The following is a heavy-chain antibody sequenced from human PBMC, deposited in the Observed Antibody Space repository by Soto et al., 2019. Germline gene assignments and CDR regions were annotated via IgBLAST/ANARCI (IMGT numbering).Heavy chain of an antibody. D-gene: IGHD3-16*01. CDR1: GDSITSPSSS. V-gene: IGHV4-30-2*01. CDR2: IYQNGNT. Sequence: NPSLTCIVSGDSITSPSSSWTWFRQPPRKSLEWIGYIYQNGNTYYNPSVKGRVTISVDRSKNQFSLSLQSVTAADTAVYFCVRSKLGDVFGFWGKGTLVTV. CDR3: VRSKLGDVFGF. J-gene: IGHJ4*03.